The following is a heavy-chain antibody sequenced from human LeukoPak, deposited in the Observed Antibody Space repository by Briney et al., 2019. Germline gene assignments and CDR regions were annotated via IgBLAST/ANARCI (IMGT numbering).Heavy chain of an antibody. Sequence: ASVKVSCKASGYTFTSYAMHWVRQAPGQRLEWMGWINTGNGDTKYSQKFQGRVTITSDISASTAYMELSSLRSEDTAVLYCARTPRIAAPGGDVFDIWGQGTMVTVSS. D-gene: IGHD6-13*01. V-gene: IGHV1-3*04. CDR3: ARTPRIAAPGGDVFDI. J-gene: IGHJ3*02. CDR2: INTGNGDT. CDR1: GYTFTSYA.